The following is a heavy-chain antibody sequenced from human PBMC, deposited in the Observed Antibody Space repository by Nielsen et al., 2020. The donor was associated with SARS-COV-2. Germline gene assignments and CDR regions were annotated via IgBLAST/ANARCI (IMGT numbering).Heavy chain of an antibody. V-gene: IGHV4-39*01. CDR2: IYYSGST. Sequence: SETLPLTCTVSGGSISSSSYYWGWIRQPPGKGLEWIGSIYYSGSTYYNPSLKSRVTISVDTSKNQFSLKLSSVTAADTAVYYCARLGLLRLIAVAVDYWGQGTLVTVSS. D-gene: IGHD6-19*01. CDR3: ARLGLLRLIAVAVDY. CDR1: GGSISSSSYY. J-gene: IGHJ4*02.